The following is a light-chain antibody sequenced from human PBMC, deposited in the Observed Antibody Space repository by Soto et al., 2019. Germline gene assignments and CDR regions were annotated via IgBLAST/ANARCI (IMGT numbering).Light chain of an antibody. CDR3: PQSYSTPRT. J-gene: IGKJ2*01. V-gene: IGKV1-39*01. Sequence: DIQMTQSPSSLSASVGDRVTITCRASQNINIYLNWYQQKPGKAPQVLIYAASSLQSVVPSRFNVSGYGTDFTLTISSLQSEDFGTYYCPQSYSTPRTFGHGTKLEIK. CDR1: QNINIY. CDR2: AAS.